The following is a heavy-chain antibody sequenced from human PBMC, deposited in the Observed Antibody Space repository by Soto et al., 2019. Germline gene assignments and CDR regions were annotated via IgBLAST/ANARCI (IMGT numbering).Heavy chain of an antibody. CDR2: ISYDGSNK. Sequence: GGSLRLSCAASGFTFSSYGMHWVRQAPGKGLEWVAVISYDGSNKYYADSVKGRFTISRDNSKNTLYLQMNSLRAEDTAVYYCAKDLKSGAYYYYGMDVWGQGTTVTVSS. J-gene: IGHJ6*02. V-gene: IGHV3-30*18. D-gene: IGHD3-10*01. CDR1: GFTFSSYG. CDR3: AKDLKSGAYYYYGMDV.